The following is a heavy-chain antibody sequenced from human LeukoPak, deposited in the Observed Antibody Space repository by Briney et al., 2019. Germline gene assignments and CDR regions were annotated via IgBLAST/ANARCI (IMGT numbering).Heavy chain of an antibody. CDR2: IIATSSST. V-gene: IGHV3-23*01. CDR3: AKLFESGTYNNFFHY. J-gene: IGHJ4*02. Sequence: GGSLRLSCAASGFTFSSYGMSWVRQAPGKGLGWVSAIIATSSSTHDADSVQGRFAISRDNSKNTLYLQMNSLRPEDTAIYYCAKLFESGTYNNFFHYWGQGTLVTVFS. D-gene: IGHD3-10*01. CDR1: GFTFSSYG.